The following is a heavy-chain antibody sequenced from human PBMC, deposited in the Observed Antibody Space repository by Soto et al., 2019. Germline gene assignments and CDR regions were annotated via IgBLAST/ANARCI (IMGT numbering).Heavy chain of an antibody. CDR1: GYTFISYG. CDR3: ASSIGYTEAAAGPDI. V-gene: IGHV1-8*01. CDR2: MNPNSGNT. J-gene: IGHJ3*02. D-gene: IGHD6-13*01. Sequence: SVKVSCKASGYTFISYGISWVRQAPGQGLEWMGWMNPNSGNTDYAQKFQGRATMTRNTSISTAYMELSSLRSEDTAVYYCASSIGYTEAAAGPDIWGQGTMVTVS.